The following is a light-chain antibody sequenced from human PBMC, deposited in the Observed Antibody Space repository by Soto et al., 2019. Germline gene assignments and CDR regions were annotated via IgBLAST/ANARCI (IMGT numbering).Light chain of an antibody. Sequence: EIVLTQSPATLSLSPGERATLSCRASQSVSIYLAWYQQKPGQAPRLLIYDASNRATGIPARFSGSGSGTDFTLTVSSLEPEDFAVYYCQQRSNWLITFGQGTRLEI. CDR2: DAS. CDR3: QQRSNWLIT. CDR1: QSVSIY. J-gene: IGKJ5*01. V-gene: IGKV3-11*01.